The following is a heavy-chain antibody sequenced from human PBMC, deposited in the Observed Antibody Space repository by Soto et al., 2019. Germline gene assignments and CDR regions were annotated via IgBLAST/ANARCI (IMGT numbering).Heavy chain of an antibody. D-gene: IGHD4-4*01. J-gene: IGHJ2*01. Sequence: QVQLQESGPGLVKPSQTLSLTCTVSGGSISSGDYYWSWIRQPPGKGLEWIGYIYYSGSTYYNPSLKSRVTISVDTSKNQFSLKLSSVTAADTAVYYCVSETTVTTRTPYWYFDLWGRGTLVTVSS. CDR3: VSETTVTTRTPYWYFDL. V-gene: IGHV4-30-4*01. CDR1: GGSISSGDYY. CDR2: IYYSGST.